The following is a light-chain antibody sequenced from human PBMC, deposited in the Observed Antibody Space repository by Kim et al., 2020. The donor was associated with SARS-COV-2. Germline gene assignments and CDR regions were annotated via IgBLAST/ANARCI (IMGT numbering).Light chain of an antibody. Sequence: DIQMTQSPSSLSASVGDRVTITCRASQGISNYLAWYQQKPGKVPKLLIYAASTLQSGVPSRFSGSGSGTDFTLTISSLQPEDVATYYCQKCNSAPGTWTFGQGTKVDIK. J-gene: IGKJ1*01. CDR3: QKCNSAPGTWT. CDR2: AAS. V-gene: IGKV1-27*01. CDR1: QGISNY.